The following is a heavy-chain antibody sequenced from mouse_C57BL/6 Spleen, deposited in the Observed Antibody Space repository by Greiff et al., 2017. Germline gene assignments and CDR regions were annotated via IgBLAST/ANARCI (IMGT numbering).Heavy chain of an antibody. Sequence: VQRVESGAELVRPGTSVKMSCKASGYTFTNYWMGWAQQRPGHGLEWIGDIYPGGGYTNYTENVKGKATLTADKSSSTAYMQFSSLTSEDSAIXYCARGVRAMWYFDVWGTGTTVTVSS. CDR2: IYPGGGYT. J-gene: IGHJ1*03. CDR3: ARGVRAMWYFDV. V-gene: IGHV1-63*01. D-gene: IGHD3-1*01. CDR1: GYTFTNYW.